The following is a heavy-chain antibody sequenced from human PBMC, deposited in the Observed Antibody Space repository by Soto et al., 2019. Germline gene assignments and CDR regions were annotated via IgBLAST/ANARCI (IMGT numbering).Heavy chain of an antibody. V-gene: IGHV1-3*01. Sequence: ASVKVSCKASGYTFTGYYMHWVRQAPGQGLEWMGWINAGSGNTKYSQNFQGRVSITRDTSASTVYMELTGLKSEDTAVYYCARDTETLGPRANDALDIWGQGTMVT. D-gene: IGHD3-3*02. CDR3: ARDTETLGPRANDALDI. CDR1: GYTFTGYY. CDR2: INAGSGNT. J-gene: IGHJ3*02.